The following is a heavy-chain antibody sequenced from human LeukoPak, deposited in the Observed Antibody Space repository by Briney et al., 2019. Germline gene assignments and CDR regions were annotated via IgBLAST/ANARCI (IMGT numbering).Heavy chain of an antibody. D-gene: IGHD6-13*01. V-gene: IGHV3-33*01. CDR3: ARDPIAAVRFDY. CDR2: IWYDGSNK. J-gene: IGHJ4*02. CDR1: GYTFTSYG. Sequence: SCKASGYTFTSYGMHWVRQAPGKGLEWVAVIWYDGSNKYYADSVKGRFTISRDNSKNTLYLQMNNLRAEDTAVYYCARDPIAAVRFDYWGQGTLVTVSS.